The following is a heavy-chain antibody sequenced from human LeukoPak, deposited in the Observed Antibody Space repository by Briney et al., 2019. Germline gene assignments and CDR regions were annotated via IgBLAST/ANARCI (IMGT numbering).Heavy chain of an antibody. J-gene: IGHJ6*02. CDR2: IIPILGIA. CDR3: ARDFPSSNYYDSSGYYPTYVKDPPYYYYGMDV. V-gene: IGHV1-69*04. Sequence: ASVKVSCKASGGTFSSYAISWVRQAPGQGLEWMGRIIPILGIANYAQKFQGRVTIATDKSTSTAYMELSSLRSEDTAVYYCARDFPSSNYYDSSGYYPTYVKDPPYYYYGMDVWGQGTTVTVSS. D-gene: IGHD3-22*01. CDR1: GGTFSSYA.